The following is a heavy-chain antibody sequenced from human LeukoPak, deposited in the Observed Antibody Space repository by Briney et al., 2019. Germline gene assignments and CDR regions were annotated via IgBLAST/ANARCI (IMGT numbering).Heavy chain of an antibody. CDR1: GGSISSYY. D-gene: IGHD6-13*01. CDR2: IYYSGST. CDR3: ARGRIAAAGTSAFDI. J-gene: IGHJ3*02. Sequence: SQTLSLTCTVSGGSISSYYWSWIRQPPGKGLEWIGYIYYSGSTNYNPSLKSRVTISVDTSKNQFSLKLSSVTAADTAVYYCARGRIAAAGTSAFDIWGQGTMVTVSS. V-gene: IGHV4-59*01.